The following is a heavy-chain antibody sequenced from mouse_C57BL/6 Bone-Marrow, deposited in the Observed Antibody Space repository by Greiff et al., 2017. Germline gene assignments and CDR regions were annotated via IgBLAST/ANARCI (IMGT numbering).Heavy chain of an antibody. CDR2: IYPGGGYT. CDR3: AREGGDGYFQFAY. V-gene: IGHV1-63*01. D-gene: IGHD2-3*01. Sequence: VQLQQSGAELVRPGTSVKMSCKASGYTFTNYWIGWAKQRPEHGLEWIGDIYPGGGYTNYNEKFKGKATLTADKSSSTAYMQFSSLTSEDSAIYYCAREGGDGYFQFAYWGQGTLVTVSA. CDR1: GYTFTNYW. J-gene: IGHJ3*01.